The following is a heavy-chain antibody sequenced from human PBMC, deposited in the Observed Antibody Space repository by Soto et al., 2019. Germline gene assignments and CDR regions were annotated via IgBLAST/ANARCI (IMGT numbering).Heavy chain of an antibody. D-gene: IGHD2-15*01. J-gene: IGHJ3*02. CDR3: ARGYCSGGSCSALAFDI. CDR1: GYTFTSYD. V-gene: IGHV1-8*01. Sequence: ASVKVSCKASGYTFTSYDINWVRQATGQGLEWMGWMNPNSGNTGYAQKFQGRVTMTRNTSISTAYMELSSLRSEDTAVYYCARGYCSGGSCSALAFDIWGQGTRVTVAS. CDR2: MNPNSGNT.